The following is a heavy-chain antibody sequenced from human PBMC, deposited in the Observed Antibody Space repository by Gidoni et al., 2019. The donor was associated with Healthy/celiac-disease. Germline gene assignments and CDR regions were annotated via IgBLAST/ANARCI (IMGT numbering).Heavy chain of an antibody. J-gene: IGHJ6*02. CDR2: IWYDGSNK. CDR1: GFPFSSYG. V-gene: IGHV3-33*01. Sequence: QVQLVESGGGVVQPGRSLRLSCAASGFPFSSYGMHWVRQAPGKGLGWVEVIWYDGSNKYYADSVKGRFTISRDNSKNTLYLQMNSLRAEDTAVYYCARDLKLLWFGEGDYGMDVWGQGTTVTVSS. CDR3: ARDLKLLWFGEGDYGMDV. D-gene: IGHD3-10*01.